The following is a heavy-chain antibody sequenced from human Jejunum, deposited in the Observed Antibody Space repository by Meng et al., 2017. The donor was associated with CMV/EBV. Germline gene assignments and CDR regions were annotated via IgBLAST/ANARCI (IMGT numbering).Heavy chain of an antibody. CDR2: IIPSLNIA. J-gene: IGHJ4*02. V-gene: IGHV1-69*10. Sequence: FSSYWMSWVRQAPGKGLEWMGGIIPSLNIANYAQKFRGRVTITADNADKSTSTAYMELSSLRSEDTAVYYCARVHQQLVRGYFDSWGQGALVTVSS. CDR3: ARVHQQLVRGYFDS. D-gene: IGHD6-13*01. CDR1: FSSYW.